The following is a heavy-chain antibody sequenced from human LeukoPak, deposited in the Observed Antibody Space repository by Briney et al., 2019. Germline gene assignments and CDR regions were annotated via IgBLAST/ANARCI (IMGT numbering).Heavy chain of an antibody. D-gene: IGHD5-18*01. CDR1: GFTFSNAR. CDR3: TTGRIQLWRDY. V-gene: IGHV3-15*01. CDR2: IKSKTDGGTT. Sequence: PGGSLRLSCAASGFTFSNARMSWVRQAPGKGLEWVGRIKSKTDGGTTDYAAPVKGRFTISRDDSKNTLYLQMNSLKTEDTAVYYCTTGRIQLWRDYWGQGTLVTVSS. J-gene: IGHJ4*02.